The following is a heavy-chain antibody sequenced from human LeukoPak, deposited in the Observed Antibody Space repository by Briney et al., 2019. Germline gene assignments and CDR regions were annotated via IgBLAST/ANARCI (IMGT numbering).Heavy chain of an antibody. V-gene: IGHV4-31*03. Sequence: SETLSLTCSVSGGSISRDAYFWSWIRQHPGKGLEWIGYIYYSGSTYYNPSLKSRVTISVDTSKNQFSLKLSSVTAADTAVYYCARARAAAVPDWYFDLWGRGTLVTVSS. J-gene: IGHJ2*01. D-gene: IGHD2-2*01. CDR2: IYYSGST. CDR3: ARARAAAVPDWYFDL. CDR1: GGSISRDAYF.